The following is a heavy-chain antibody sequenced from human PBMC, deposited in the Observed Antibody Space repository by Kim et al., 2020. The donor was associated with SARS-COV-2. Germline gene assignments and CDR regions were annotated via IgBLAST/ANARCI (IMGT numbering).Heavy chain of an antibody. CDR1: GFTFSDYY. CDR2: ISSSSSYT. CDR3: AAGWDYYGSGSGNWFDP. J-gene: IGHJ5*02. Sequence: GGSLRLSCAASGFTFSDYYMSWIRQAPGKGLEWVSYISSSSSYTNYADSVKGRFTISRDNAKNSLYLQMNSLRAEDTAVYYCAAGWDYYGSGSGNWFDPWGQGTLVTVSS. V-gene: IGHV3-11*06. D-gene: IGHD3-10*01.